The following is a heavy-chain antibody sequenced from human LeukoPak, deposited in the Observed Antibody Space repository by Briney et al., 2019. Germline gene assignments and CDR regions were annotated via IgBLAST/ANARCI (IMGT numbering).Heavy chain of an antibody. D-gene: IGHD1-1*01. V-gene: IGHV1-2*02. J-gene: IGHJ4*02. CDR1: GYTFTGYY. CDR3: AREGAPQLSSYFDH. Sequence: ASVKVSCKASGYTFTGYYMHWVRQAPGQGLEWMGWINPNTGGTNYAQKFQGRVTMTRDTSISTAYMEVSSLRSDDTAVYYCAREGAPQLSSYFDHWGQGTLVTVSS. CDR2: INPNTGGT.